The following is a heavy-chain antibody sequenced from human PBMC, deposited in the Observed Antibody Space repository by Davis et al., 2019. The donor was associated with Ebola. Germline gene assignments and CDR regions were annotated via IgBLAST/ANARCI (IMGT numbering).Heavy chain of an antibody. D-gene: IGHD4-23*01. CDR3: ARYEGTVVRRSYGMDV. CDR2: IYYSGST. J-gene: IGHJ6*02. CDR1: GGSISSYY. V-gene: IGHV4-39*01. Sequence: SETLSLTCTVSGGSISSYYWGWIRQPPGKGLEWIGSIYYSGSTYYNPSLKSRVTISVDTSKNQFSLKLSSVTAADTAVYYCARYEGTVVRRSYGMDVWGQGTTVTVSS.